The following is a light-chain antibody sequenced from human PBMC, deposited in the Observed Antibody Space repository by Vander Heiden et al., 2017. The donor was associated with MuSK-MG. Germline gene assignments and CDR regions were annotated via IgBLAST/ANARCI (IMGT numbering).Light chain of an antibody. J-gene: IGKJ2*02. V-gene: IGKV1-33*01. CDR2: DAS. CDR1: QDINKY. CDR3: QQYDNLLMCT. Sequence: DIQMTQSPSSLSASVGDRVTITCQASQDINKYLNWYQQKPGKAPKLLIYDASNLKTGVPSRFSGSGSGTDFTFTISSLQPEDIATYYCQQYDNLLMCTFGQGTKLEIK.